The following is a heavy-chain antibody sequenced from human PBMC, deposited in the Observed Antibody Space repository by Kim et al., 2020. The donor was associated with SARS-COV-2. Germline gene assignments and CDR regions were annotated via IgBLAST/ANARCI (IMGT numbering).Heavy chain of an antibody. J-gene: IGHJ4*02. V-gene: IGHV3-30*01. D-gene: IGHD2-15*01. Sequence: KGRFTISRDNSKNTLYLQRNSLRAEDTAVYYCASARRGYCSGGSCYAHDYWGQGTLVIVSS. CDR3: ASARRGYCSGGSCYAHDY.